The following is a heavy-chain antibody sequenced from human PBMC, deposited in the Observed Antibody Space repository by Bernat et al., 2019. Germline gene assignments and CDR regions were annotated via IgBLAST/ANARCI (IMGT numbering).Heavy chain of an antibody. CDR3: AKVKWATSSWYGSDY. Sequence: EVQLLESGGGLVQPGGSLRLSCAASGFTFSTYAMSWVRQSPGEGLDWVSTILGSGGATYYADSGKGRFTISRDNSKTPRYLQMNSLGAEDTAVYYCAKVKWATSSWYGSDYWGRGTLVTVSS. J-gene: IGHJ4*02. V-gene: IGHV3-23*01. CDR1: GFTFSTYA. D-gene: IGHD6-13*01. CDR2: ILGSGGAT.